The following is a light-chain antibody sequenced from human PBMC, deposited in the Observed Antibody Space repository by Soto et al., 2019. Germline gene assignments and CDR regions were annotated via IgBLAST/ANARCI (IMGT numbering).Light chain of an antibody. J-gene: IGKJ1*01. CDR3: QQYGSSPPWT. Sequence: EIVLTQSPGTLSLSPGERATLACRASQSVSSSCLAWYQQKPGQAPRLLIYGASSRATGIPDRFSGSGSGTDSTLTISRLEPEDFAVYYCQQYGSSPPWTFGQGTKVEIK. CDR2: GAS. V-gene: IGKV3-20*01. CDR1: QSVSSSC.